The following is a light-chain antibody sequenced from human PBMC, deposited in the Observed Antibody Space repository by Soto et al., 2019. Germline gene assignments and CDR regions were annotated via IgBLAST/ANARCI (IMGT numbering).Light chain of an antibody. CDR3: QQSYTTPQT. Sequence: DIQMTQSPSSLSASVGDRFTITCRASQSIHNYLNWYQQKPGKAPKLLIYAASTLQRGVPSRFSGSDSGTHFTLTISSLQPEDFATYYCQQSYTTPQTFGQGTKVDIK. CDR1: QSIHNY. CDR2: AAS. J-gene: IGKJ1*01. V-gene: IGKV1-39*01.